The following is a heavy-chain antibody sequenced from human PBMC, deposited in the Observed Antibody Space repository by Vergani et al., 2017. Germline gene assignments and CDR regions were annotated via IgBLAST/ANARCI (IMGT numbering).Heavy chain of an antibody. J-gene: IGHJ6*03. CDR1: GFTFSTYA. Sequence: QVQLVESGGGVVQPGRSLRLSCTSSGFTFSTYAMHFVRQAPGKGLEWVAIIYYDGSKKYYADSVKGRFTISRDNSRNTLDLLMSSLRAEETAIYYCVREGSYCGSTTCRNPSYVYYYHMDVWGEGTTVTVSS. V-gene: IGHV3-33*01. D-gene: IGHD2-21*01. CDR2: IYYDGSKK. CDR3: VREGSYCGSTTCRNPSYVYYYHMDV.